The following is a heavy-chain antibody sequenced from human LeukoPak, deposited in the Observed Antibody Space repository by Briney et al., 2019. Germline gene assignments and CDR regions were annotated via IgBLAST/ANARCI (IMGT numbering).Heavy chain of an antibody. D-gene: IGHD2-15*01. CDR2: ISSSSSYI. CDR3: ARDSCSGGSCYPYYGMDV. J-gene: IGHJ6*02. CDR1: GFTFSSYS. Sequence: GGSLRLSCAASGFTFSSYSMNWVRQAPCKGLELVSSISSSSSYIYYADSEKGRFTISRDNAKNSLYLQMNSLRAEDTAVYYCARDSCSGGSCYPYYGMDVWGQGTTVTVSS. V-gene: IGHV3-21*01.